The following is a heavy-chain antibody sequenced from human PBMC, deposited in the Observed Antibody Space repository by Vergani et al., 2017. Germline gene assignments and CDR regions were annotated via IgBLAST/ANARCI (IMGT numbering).Heavy chain of an antibody. J-gene: IGHJ4*02. CDR1: GFTFSSYG. V-gene: IGHV3-33*01. CDR2: IWYDGSNK. Sequence: VQLVESGGGVVQPGRSLRLSCAASGFTFSSYGMHWVRQAPGKGLEWVAVIWYDGSNKYYADSVKGRFTISRDNSKNTLYLQMNSLRAEDTAVYYCARDVGDPPFPPSDYWGQGTLVTVSS. D-gene: IGHD2-21*02. CDR3: ARDVGDPPFPPSDY.